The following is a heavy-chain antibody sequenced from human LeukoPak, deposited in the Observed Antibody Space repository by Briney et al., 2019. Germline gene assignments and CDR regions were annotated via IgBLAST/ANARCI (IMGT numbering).Heavy chain of an antibody. D-gene: IGHD5-18*01. CDR1: GYTLTELS. CDR3: ATDRGYSYGLLAFDY. J-gene: IGHJ4*02. V-gene: IGHV1-24*01. Sequence: ASVTVSCKVSGYTLTELSMHWVRQAPGKGLEWMGGFGPEDGETIYAQKFQGRVTMTEDTSTDTAYMELSSLRSEDTAVYYCATDRGYSYGLLAFDYWGQGTLVTVSS. CDR2: FGPEDGET.